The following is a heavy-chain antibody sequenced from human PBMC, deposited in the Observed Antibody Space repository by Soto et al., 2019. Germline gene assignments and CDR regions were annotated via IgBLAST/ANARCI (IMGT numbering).Heavy chain of an antibody. CDR2: ISGSDGST. V-gene: IGHV3-23*01. D-gene: IGHD6-6*01. Sequence: PGGSLRLSCSASGFTLSSYAMCWVGQAPGKGLEWVSAISGSDGSTYYADSVKGRFTISRDNSKNTLYLQMNSLRAEDTAVYYCAKDDPYSSSSDYYYGMDVWGQGTTVTVS. J-gene: IGHJ6*02. CDR3: AKDDPYSSSSDYYYGMDV. CDR1: GFTLSSYA.